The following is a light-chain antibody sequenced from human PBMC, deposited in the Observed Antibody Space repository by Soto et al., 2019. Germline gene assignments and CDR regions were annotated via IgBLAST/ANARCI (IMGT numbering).Light chain of an antibody. V-gene: IGLV2-14*01. J-gene: IGLJ1*01. CDR3: FSYTTSTSLLYV. CDR2: EVN. CDR1: SSDVGTYNY. Sequence: QSALTQPASVSGPPGQSITISCTGTSSDVGTYNYVSWYQQHPGKAPKLMIFEVNNRPSGVSNRFSGSKSGNTASLIISGLQAEDEAEYYCFSYTTSTSLLYVFGTGTKVTVL.